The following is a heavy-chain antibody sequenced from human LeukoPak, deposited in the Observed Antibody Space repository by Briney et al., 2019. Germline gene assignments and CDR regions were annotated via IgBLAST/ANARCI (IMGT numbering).Heavy chain of an antibody. D-gene: IGHD1-26*01. CDR1: GFTFSSYA. CDR3: AIAAGWEQAY. J-gene: IGHJ4*02. Sequence: GGSLRLSCAASGFTFSSYAMSWVRQAPGKGLEWVSAISGSGGSTYYADSVKGRFTISRDNAKNSVFLQMSSLRAEDTAVYYCAIAAGWEQAYWGQGTLVTVSS. CDR2: ISGSGGST. V-gene: IGHV3-23*01.